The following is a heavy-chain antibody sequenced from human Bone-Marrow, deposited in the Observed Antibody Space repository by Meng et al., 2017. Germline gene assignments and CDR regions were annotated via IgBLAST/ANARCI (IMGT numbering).Heavy chain of an antibody. D-gene: IGHD3-22*01. V-gene: IGHV1-18*01. CDR2: ISAYNGNT. J-gene: IGHJ4*02. CDR1: GYTFTSYG. Sequence: QVQVVRSGAEVKKPGASVKVSCKASGYTFTSYGISWVRQAPGQGLEWMGWISAYNGNTNYAQKLQGRVTMTTDTSTSTAYMELRSLRSDDTAVYYCARDPHYYDSSGYFPFDYWGQGTLVTVSS. CDR3: ARDPHYYDSSGYFPFDY.